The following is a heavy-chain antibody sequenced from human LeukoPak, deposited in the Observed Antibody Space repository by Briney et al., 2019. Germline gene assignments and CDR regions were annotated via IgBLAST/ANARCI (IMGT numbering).Heavy chain of an antibody. V-gene: IGHV3-23*01. CDR2: ISNGNT. D-gene: IGHD3-9*01. J-gene: IGHJ6*02. CDR1: GFPFSNHA. Sequence: GGSLRLSCAASGFPFSNHAMSWVRQPPGKGLEWVAAISNGNTYYADSVRGRFAISRDNSKNSLFLQMNSLRTEDTALYYCAKDIDDILALNGYDIPGMDVWGQGTTVTVSS. CDR3: AKDIDDILALNGYDIPGMDV.